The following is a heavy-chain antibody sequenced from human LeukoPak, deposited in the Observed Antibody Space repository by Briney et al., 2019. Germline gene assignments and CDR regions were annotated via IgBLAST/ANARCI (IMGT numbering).Heavy chain of an antibody. D-gene: IGHD2-2*01. Sequence: ASVKVSCKGSGYTFSMDNMHWGRHAPVQGLEWVGIINPSGGTSYAQKLQGRISLTRDSSTLYMELSSLRSEDTAVYYCAREGVVGTGLDYWGQGTLVTVSS. V-gene: IGHV1-46*01. J-gene: IGHJ4*02. CDR3: AREGVVGTGLDY. CDR2: INPSGGT. CDR1: GYTFSMDN.